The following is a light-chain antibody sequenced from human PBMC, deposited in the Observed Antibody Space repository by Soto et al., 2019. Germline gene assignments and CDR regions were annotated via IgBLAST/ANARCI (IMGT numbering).Light chain of an antibody. Sequence: QSVLTQPPSVSGAPGQRVTISCTGSSSNIGAGYDVHWYQQLPGTAPKLLIYGNSNRPSGVPDRFSGSKSGTSASLAITGLQAEDEADYYCQSYDSSPSYVFATGTKVTVL. J-gene: IGLJ1*01. CDR2: GNS. CDR1: SSNIGAGYD. V-gene: IGLV1-40*01. CDR3: QSYDSSPSYV.